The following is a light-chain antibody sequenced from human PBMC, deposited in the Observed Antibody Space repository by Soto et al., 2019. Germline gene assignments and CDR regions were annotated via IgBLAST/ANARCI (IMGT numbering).Light chain of an antibody. CDR1: QSVSNDF. CDR3: QQYGGSPPRT. Sequence: ESVFPPSPRILSLYPRQIVTLSCTATQSVSNDFLDGYQQKPAQAPRLLIYCAATRATGVPDRFSGSGSGADYTLTISRLEPEDVAVYYCQQYGGSPPRTFGQGTKVDIK. J-gene: IGKJ1*01. CDR2: CAA. V-gene: IGKV3-20*01.